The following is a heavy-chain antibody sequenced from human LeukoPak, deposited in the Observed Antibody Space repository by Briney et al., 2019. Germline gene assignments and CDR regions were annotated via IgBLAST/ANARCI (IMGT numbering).Heavy chain of an antibody. CDR2: ISGSGGST. D-gene: IGHD3-22*01. CDR1: RFTFSTYG. CDR3: AKSSYYDSSGYYPY. J-gene: IGHJ4*02. Sequence: GGSLRLSCAASRFTFSTYGMSWVRQAPGKGLEWVSSISGSGGSTNYADSVKGRFTISRDNSKNTLYLQMNSLRDEDTAVYYCAKSSYYDSSGYYPYWGQGTLVTVSS. V-gene: IGHV3-23*01.